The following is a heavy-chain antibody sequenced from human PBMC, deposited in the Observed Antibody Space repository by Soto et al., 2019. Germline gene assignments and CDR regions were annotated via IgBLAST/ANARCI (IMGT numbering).Heavy chain of an antibody. CDR2: ISWNSGSI. CDR1: GLPFDDYA. CDR3: AKAKVLSYYYGMDV. Sequence: SLILSCAASGLPFDDYAVHWVRPVPGKGLEWVSGISWNSGSIDYADSVKGRFTISRDNAKNSLYLQMNSLRAEDTALYYCAKAKVLSYYYGMDVWGQGTTVTVSS. V-gene: IGHV3-9*01. J-gene: IGHJ6*02. D-gene: IGHD3-16*01.